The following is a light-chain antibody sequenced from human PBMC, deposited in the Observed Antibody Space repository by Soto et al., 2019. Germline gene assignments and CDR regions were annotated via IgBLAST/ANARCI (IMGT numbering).Light chain of an antibody. CDR3: QQYNSYPWT. J-gene: IGKJ1*01. CDR2: DAS. CDR1: QSISSW. Sequence: DIQMTQSPSTLSASVRDRVTITCRASQSISSWLAWYQQTPGKAPKLLIYDASNLESGVPSRFSGSGSGTEFTHTISSLQPDDSATYYCQQYNSYPWTFGQGTKVEIK. V-gene: IGKV1-5*01.